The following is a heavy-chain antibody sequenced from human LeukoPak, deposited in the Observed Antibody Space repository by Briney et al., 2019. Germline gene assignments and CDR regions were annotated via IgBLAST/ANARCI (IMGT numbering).Heavy chain of an antibody. J-gene: IGHJ3*02. CDR3: ARAGLIVVVPAARTRRYAFDI. Sequence: GGSLRLSCAASGFTFSSYAMHWVRQAPGKGLEWVAVISYDGSNKYYADSVKGRFTISRDNSKNTLYLQMNSLRAEDTAVYYCARAGLIVVVPAARTRRYAFDIWGQGTMVTVSS. D-gene: IGHD2-2*01. CDR2: ISYDGSNK. V-gene: IGHV3-30-3*01. CDR1: GFTFSSYA.